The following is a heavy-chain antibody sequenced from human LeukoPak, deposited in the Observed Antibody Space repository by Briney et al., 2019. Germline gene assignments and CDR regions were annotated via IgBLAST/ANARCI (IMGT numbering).Heavy chain of an antibody. V-gene: IGHV4-34*01. CDR2: INHSGST. CDR3: ARKHDLYWYFDL. D-gene: IGHD1-1*01. CDR1: GGSFSGYY. J-gene: IGHJ2*01. Sequence: SETLSLTCAVYGGSFSGYYWSWIRQPPGKGLEWIGEINHSGSTNYNPSLKSRATISVDTSKNQFSLKLSSVTAADTAVYYCARKHDLYWYFDLWGRGTLVTVSS.